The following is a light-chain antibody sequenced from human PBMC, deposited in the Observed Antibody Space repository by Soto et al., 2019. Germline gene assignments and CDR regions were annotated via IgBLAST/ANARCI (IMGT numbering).Light chain of an antibody. CDR2: ATS. V-gene: IGKV1-5*01. J-gene: IGKJ5*01. Sequence: DIQMTHSPSSVSASVGDRVTVTCRASQSVDSNLARYQQKPGQAPSLLIYATSSRATGIPDRFSGSGSGTEFTLTISSLQPDDFATYYCQQYNSYPITFGQGTRLEIK. CDR3: QQYNSYPIT. CDR1: QSVDSN.